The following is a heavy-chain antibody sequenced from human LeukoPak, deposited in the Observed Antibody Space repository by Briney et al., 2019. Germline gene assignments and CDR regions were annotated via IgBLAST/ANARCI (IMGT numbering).Heavy chain of an antibody. Sequence: ASVKVSCTASGYTFTSYGISWVRQAPGQGLEWMGWISAYNGNTNYAQKLQGRVTMTTDTSTSTAYVELRSLRSDDTAVYYCARDQSIAARPGGYWGQGTLVTVSS. CDR1: GYTFTSYG. V-gene: IGHV1-18*01. J-gene: IGHJ4*02. CDR3: ARDQSIAARPGGY. D-gene: IGHD6-6*01. CDR2: ISAYNGNT.